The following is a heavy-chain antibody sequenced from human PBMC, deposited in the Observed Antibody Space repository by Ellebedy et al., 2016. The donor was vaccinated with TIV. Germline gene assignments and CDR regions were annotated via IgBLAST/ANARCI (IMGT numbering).Heavy chain of an antibody. J-gene: IGHJ4*02. V-gene: IGHV3-23*01. D-gene: IGHD2-15*01. CDR1: GFTFSTYA. CDR3: AKGGGSCCFEV. CDR2: ISGSGGST. Sequence: GESLKISCAASGFTFSTYAMSWVRQAPGKGLEWVSAISGSGGSTYYADSVKGRFAISRDNSNNTLYLQINSLRAEDTAVYYCAKGGGSCCFEVWGQGTLVTVSS.